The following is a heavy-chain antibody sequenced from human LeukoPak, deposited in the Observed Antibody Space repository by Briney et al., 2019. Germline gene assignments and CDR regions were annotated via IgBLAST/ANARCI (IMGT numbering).Heavy chain of an antibody. CDR1: GFTFSSYG. Sequence: GRSLRLSCAASGFTFSSYGMHWVRQAPGKGLEWVAVIWYDGSNKYHADSVKGRFTISRDNSKNTLYLQMNSLRAEDTAVYYCARINAIDAFDIWGQGTMVTVSS. CDR3: ARINAIDAFDI. D-gene: IGHD2-2*01. V-gene: IGHV3-33*01. J-gene: IGHJ3*02. CDR2: IWYDGSNK.